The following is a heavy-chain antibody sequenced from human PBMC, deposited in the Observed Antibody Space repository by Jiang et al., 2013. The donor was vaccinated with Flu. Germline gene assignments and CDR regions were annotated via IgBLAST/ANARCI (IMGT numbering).Heavy chain of an antibody. CDR1: GYTFTSYG. CDR3: ARSSLGYCSSTSCWDYGMDV. V-gene: IGHV1-18*01. Sequence: GAEVKKPGASVKVSCKASGYTFTSYGISWVRQAPGQGLEWMGWISAYNGNTNYAQKLQGRVTMTTDTSTSTAYMELRSLRSDDTAVYYCARSSLGYCSSTSCWDYGMDVWGQGTTVTVSS. CDR2: ISAYNGNT. J-gene: IGHJ6*02. D-gene: IGHD2-2*01.